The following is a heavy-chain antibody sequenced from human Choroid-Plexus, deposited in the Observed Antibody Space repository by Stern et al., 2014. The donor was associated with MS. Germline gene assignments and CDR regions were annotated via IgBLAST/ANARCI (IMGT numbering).Heavy chain of an antibody. J-gene: IGHJ5*02. V-gene: IGHV3-30*18. Sequence: VQLGESGGGVVQPGRPLRLSCVASGFTFGSCAMHWVRQAPGKGLEWVAGVSYDGSNKYYADSVKGRFTSSRDNSQNTLYMQMSSLRPEDTAVYYCAKDRQYLTYFFDHWGQGSLVTVSS. CDR1: GFTFGSCA. D-gene: IGHD2/OR15-2a*01. CDR2: VSYDGSNK. CDR3: AKDRQYLTYFFDH.